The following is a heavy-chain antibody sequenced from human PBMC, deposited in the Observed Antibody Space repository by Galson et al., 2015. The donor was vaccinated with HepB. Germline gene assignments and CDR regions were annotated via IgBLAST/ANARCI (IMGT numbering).Heavy chain of an antibody. CDR3: ARSNPSLHLAYYYYYGLDV. CDR2: INHSGST. CDR1: GESLRGYF. V-gene: IGHV4-34*01. Sequence: ETLSLTCAVSGESLRGYFWSWIRQPPGRGLDWIGEINHSGSTKYNPSLKSRVTISVDTSKNQFSLKLSSLTAADTATYYCARSNPSLHLAYYYYYGLDVWGQGTTVTVSS. J-gene: IGHJ6*02.